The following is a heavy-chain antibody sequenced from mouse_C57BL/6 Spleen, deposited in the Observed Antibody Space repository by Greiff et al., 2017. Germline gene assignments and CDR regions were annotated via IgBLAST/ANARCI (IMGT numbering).Heavy chain of an antibody. CDR3: ARETGSRGAWFAY. J-gene: IGHJ3*01. Sequence: QVQLKESGAELARPGASVKLSCKASGYTFTSYGISWVKQRTGQGLEWIGEIYPRSGNTYYNEKFKGKATLTADKSSSTAYMELRSLTSEDSAVYFCARETGSRGAWFAYWGQGTLVTVSA. V-gene: IGHV1-81*01. D-gene: IGHD4-1*01. CDR2: IYPRSGNT. CDR1: GYTFTSYG.